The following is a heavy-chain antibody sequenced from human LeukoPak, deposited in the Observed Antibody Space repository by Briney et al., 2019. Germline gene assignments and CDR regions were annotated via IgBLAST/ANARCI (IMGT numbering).Heavy chain of an antibody. CDR1: GGSLSSFY. J-gene: IGHJ3*02. D-gene: IGHD3-22*01. CDR2: IYTSGST. V-gene: IGHV4-4*07. CDR3: LRVESSGYYHESAFNI. Sequence: PETLSLTCTVSGGSLSSFYWSWIRQPAGKGLEWIGRIYTSGSTNYNPSLKSRVTMSVDTSKNQFSLKLSSVTDADTPGYDCLRVESSGYYHESAFNIWGEGTMVTVSS.